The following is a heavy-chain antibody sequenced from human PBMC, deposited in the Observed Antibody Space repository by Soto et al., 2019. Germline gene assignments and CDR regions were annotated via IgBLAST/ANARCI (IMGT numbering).Heavy chain of an antibody. J-gene: IGHJ3*02. CDR2: ISDNGGGT. CDR1: GFTFSNYA. D-gene: IGHD2-8*02. V-gene: IGHV3-23*01. CDR3: ARGAYRWGFEI. Sequence: GGSLRLSCAASGFTFSNYAMSWVRQAPGKGLEWVSSISDNGGGTYYADSVRGRFSISRDNSKNTLFLQMDSLRADDTAVYYCARGAYRWGFEIWGQGTMVTVSS.